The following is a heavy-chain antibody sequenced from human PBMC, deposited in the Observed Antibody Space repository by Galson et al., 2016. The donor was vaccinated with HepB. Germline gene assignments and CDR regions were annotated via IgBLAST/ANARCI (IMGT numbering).Heavy chain of an antibody. V-gene: IGHV5-51*01. J-gene: IGHJ3*02. Sequence: QSGAEVKKPGESLKISCKGSGYSFTSYWIAWVRQKPGKGLEWMGIIYPGDSGTRYSPSFQGQVTISADKSISTAYLQWSSLKASDSAMYYCARDRGSVLDSSGHATRVLDIWGQGTMVTVSS. CDR3: ARDRGSVLDSSGHATRVLDI. CDR2: IYPGDSGT. CDR1: GYSFTSYW. D-gene: IGHD3-22*01.